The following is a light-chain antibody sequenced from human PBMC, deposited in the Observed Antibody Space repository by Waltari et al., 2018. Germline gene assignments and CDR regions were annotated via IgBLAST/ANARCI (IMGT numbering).Light chain of an antibody. J-gene: IGKJ4*01. CDR3: QQYNSYSLLS. V-gene: IGKV1-5*03. CDR2: NAS. Sequence: DIKMTQSPSTLSASVGDRVIFSCRASQSISKWLAWYQQKPGTSPKLLIYNASTLESGVPSRFSGSGSGTEFTLTISSLQPEDFATYYCQQYNSYSLLSFGGGTKVEIK. CDR1: QSISKW.